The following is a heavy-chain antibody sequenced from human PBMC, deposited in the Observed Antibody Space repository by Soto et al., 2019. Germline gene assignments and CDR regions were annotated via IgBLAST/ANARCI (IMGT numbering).Heavy chain of an antibody. CDR3: ARALWSSGGTTDAFDI. J-gene: IGHJ3*02. Sequence: SQTLSLTCAISGDSVSSNSTAWNWIRQSPSRGLEWLGRTYYRSKWYNDYTVSVKSRITINPDTSKNQFSLQLNSVTPEDTAVYYCARALWSSGGTTDAFDIWGQGTMVTVSS. D-gene: IGHD2-15*01. CDR2: TYYRSKWYN. CDR1: GDSVSSNSTA. V-gene: IGHV6-1*01.